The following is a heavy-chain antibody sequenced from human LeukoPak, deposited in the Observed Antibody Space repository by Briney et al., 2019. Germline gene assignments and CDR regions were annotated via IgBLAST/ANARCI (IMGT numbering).Heavy chain of an antibody. CDR1: GFTFDDYG. J-gene: IGHJ5*02. CDR3: AKGGRTWFDR. V-gene: IGHV3-9*01. D-gene: IGHD2-15*01. Sequence: PGGSLRLSCAASGFTFDDYGMHWVRHAPGKGMEWVSGIRWNSGSIIYADCVKGRFTISRDNAKNSLYLQMNSLRAEDTALYYCAKGGRTWFDRWGQGTLVTVSS. CDR2: IRWNSGSI.